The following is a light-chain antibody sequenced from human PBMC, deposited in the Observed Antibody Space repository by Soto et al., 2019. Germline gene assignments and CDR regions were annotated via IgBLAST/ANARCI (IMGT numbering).Light chain of an antibody. Sequence: DIQMTQSPSSLSASVGDRITITCRPSQDITNYLNWYQQKPGIAPNLLIFDASRVQGGVPSKFRGSRSGTNFTLTISSLQPGDSATYYCQQTYNIPWTFGPGTKVEIK. J-gene: IGKJ1*01. CDR2: DAS. V-gene: IGKV1-39*01. CDR3: QQTYNIPWT. CDR1: QDITNY.